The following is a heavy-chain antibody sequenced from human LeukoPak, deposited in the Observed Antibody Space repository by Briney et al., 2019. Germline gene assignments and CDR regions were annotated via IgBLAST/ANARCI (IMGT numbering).Heavy chain of an antibody. CDR3: AIWEPAPNAFDP. CDR1: GNTLTTYD. Sequence: ASVKVSCKASGNTLTTYDFNWVRQASGQGLEWMGWMNPKSGNSGYAESFQGRISLDINRFTDTAYMELTSLRFEDTAVYYCAIWEPAPNAFDPWGQGTLVTVSS. D-gene: IGHD1-14*01. CDR2: MNPKSGNS. V-gene: IGHV1-8*01. J-gene: IGHJ5*02.